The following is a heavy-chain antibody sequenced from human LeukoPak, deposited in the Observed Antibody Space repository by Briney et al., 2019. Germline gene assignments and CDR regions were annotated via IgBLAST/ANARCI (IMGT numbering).Heavy chain of an antibody. CDR1: GYTFTSYD. J-gene: IGHJ3*02. CDR3: AGVKGWYNAFDI. V-gene: IGHV1-8*01. D-gene: IGHD6-19*01. CDR2: MNPNSGNT. Sequence: GASVKVSCKASGYTFTSYDINWVRQATGQGLEWMGWMNPNSGNTGYAQKFQGRVTMTRNTSISTAYVELSSLRSEDTAVYYCAGVKGWYNAFDIWGQGTMVTVSS.